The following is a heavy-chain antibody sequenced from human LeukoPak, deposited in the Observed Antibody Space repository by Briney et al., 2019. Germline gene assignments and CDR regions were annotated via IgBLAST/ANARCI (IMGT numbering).Heavy chain of an antibody. CDR3: ARGYSSGWYRGNWFDP. V-gene: IGHV4-34*01. CDR2: IIHSGST. Sequence: SETLSLTCAVYGGSFSGYYWSWIRQPPGKGLEWIGEIIHSGSTNYNPSLKSRVTISVDTSKNQFSLKLSSVTAADTAVYYCARGYSSGWYRGNWFDPWGQGTLVTVSS. J-gene: IGHJ5*02. D-gene: IGHD6-19*01. CDR1: GGSFSGYY.